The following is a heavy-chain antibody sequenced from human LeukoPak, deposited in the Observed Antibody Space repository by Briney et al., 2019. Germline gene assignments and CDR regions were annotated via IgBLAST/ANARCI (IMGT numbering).Heavy chain of an antibody. CDR1: GFTFSSYA. CDR2: IYSGGST. J-gene: IGHJ4*02. D-gene: IGHD3-22*01. V-gene: IGHV3-66*01. Sequence: QPGGSLRLSCAASGFTFSSYAMSWVRQAPGKGLEWVSVIYSGGSTYYADSVKGRFTISRDNSKNTLYLQMNSLRAEDTAVYYCARGSHSSGPMWDYWGQGTLVTVSS. CDR3: ARGSHSSGPMWDY.